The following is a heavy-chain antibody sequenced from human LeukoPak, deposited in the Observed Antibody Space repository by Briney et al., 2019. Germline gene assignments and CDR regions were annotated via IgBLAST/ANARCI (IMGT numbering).Heavy chain of an antibody. CDR3: AREGYGSGGSCPDAFDM. CDR2: VSYDGSNT. Sequence: GGSPRLSCAASGFTFNTYDMHWVRQAPGKGLEWLAFVSYDGSNTDYADSVRGRFTISRDNSKNPLYMQMNSLRTEDTAVYYCAREGYGSGGSCPDAFDMWGQGTMVTVSS. V-gene: IGHV3-30*04. D-gene: IGHD2-15*01. J-gene: IGHJ3*02. CDR1: GFTFNTYD.